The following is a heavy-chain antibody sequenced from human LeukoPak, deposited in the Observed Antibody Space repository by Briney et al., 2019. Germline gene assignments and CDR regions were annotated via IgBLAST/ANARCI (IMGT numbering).Heavy chain of an antibody. Sequence: PSETLSLTCTVSGGSITRGGYYWSWIRQPAGKGLEWIGRIYTTGSANYNPSLKSRVTVSLDTPKNQFSLNLTSVTAADMAVYYCARDGAWAFDIWGQGTMVTVSS. V-gene: IGHV4-61*02. CDR2: IYTTGSA. J-gene: IGHJ3*02. CDR3: ARDGAWAFDI. CDR1: GGSITRGGYY. D-gene: IGHD3-16*01.